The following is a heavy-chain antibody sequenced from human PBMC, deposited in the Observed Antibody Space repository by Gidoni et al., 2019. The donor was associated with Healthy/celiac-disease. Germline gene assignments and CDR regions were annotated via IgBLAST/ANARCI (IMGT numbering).Heavy chain of an antibody. CDR1: AGSIRSSSYY. CDR3: ARLGLEATIRNWFDP. V-gene: IGHV4-39*01. Sequence: QLQLQESGPGLVKPSETLSLTCTVSAGSIRSSSYYCGWLRQPPGKGVEWIGSIYYSGSTYYNQSLKSRVTISVETSKNKFSLKLSSVTAADTAVYYCARLGLEATIRNWFDPWGQGTLVTVSS. J-gene: IGHJ5*02. CDR2: IYYSGST. D-gene: IGHD5-12*01.